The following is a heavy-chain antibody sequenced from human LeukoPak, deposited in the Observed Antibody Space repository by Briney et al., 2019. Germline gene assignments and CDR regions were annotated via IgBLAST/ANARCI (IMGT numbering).Heavy chain of an antibody. CDR1: GYTFTGYY. D-gene: IGHD3-22*01. CDR2: MNPNTGAT. Sequence: ASVKVSCKASGYTFTGYYIHWVRQGPGQGLEWMGWMNPNTGATKYAQRFQGRVTMTRDTSISTAYMELSRLRSDDTAVYYCARGVETGGYDRCPLIDYWGQGTLVTVAS. CDR3: ARGVETGGYDRCPLIDY. J-gene: IGHJ4*02. V-gene: IGHV1-2*02.